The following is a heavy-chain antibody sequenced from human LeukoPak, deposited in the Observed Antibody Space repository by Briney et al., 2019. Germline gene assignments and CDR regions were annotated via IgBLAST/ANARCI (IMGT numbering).Heavy chain of an antibody. Sequence: PGRSLRLSCAASGFTFSSYAMHWVRQAPGKGLERVAVISYDATEKYYADSVKGRFTISRDNSKNTLYLQMNSLRAEDTAVYYCARARQWLAPIHDGWGQRTLVSVSS. CDR1: GFTFSSYA. CDR2: ISYDATEK. CDR3: ARARQWLAPIHDG. D-gene: IGHD6-19*01. V-gene: IGHV3-30*04. J-gene: IGHJ4*02.